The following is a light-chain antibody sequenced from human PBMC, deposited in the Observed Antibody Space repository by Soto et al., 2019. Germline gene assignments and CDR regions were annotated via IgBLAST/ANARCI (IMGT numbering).Light chain of an antibody. CDR3: QLYGTLPLT. CDR2: GAS. J-gene: IGKJ4*01. V-gene: IGKV3-20*01. Sequence: EIVLTQSPGTLSLSPGERATLSCRASQSVRSNYLAWYQQKPGQAPRLLIYGASSRATGIPDRFSGTGSGTDFTLIISRLEPEDFAVYYCQLYGTLPLTFGGGTKVEIK. CDR1: QSVRSNY.